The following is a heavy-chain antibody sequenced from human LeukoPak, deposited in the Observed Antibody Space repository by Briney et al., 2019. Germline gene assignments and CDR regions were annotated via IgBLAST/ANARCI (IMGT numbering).Heavy chain of an antibody. V-gene: IGHV4-4*07. CDR1: GGSISSYY. D-gene: IGHD6-19*01. J-gene: IGHJ5*02. CDR2: IYTSGST. CDR3: ARQKYSSGWDVLNWFDP. Sequence: PSETLSLTCTVSGGSISSYYWSWIRQPAGKGLEWIGRIYTSGSTNYNPSLKSRVTMSVDTSKNQFSLKLSSVTAADTAVYYCARQKYSSGWDVLNWFDPWGQGTLVTVSS.